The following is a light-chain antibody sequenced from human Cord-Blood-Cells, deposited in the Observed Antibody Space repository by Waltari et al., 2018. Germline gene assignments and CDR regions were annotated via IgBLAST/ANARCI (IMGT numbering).Light chain of an antibody. V-gene: IGLV3-25*03. J-gene: IGLJ3*02. CDR1: ALPKQY. CDR3: QSADSSGTWV. Sequence: SYELTQPPSVSVSPGQTARITCSGDALPKQYAYWYQQKQGQAPVLGIYKDRERPSGIPERFSGSSSGTTVTLTISGVQAEDEADYYCQSADSSGTWVFGGVTKLTVL. CDR2: KDR.